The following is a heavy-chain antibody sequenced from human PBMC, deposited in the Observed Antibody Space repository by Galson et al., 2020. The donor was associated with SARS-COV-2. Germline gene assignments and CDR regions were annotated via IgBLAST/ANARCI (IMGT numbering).Heavy chain of an antibody. CDR3: ARGDGSSTNYYYFDY. CDR2: ISSGGTTI. Sequence: LSCAASGFTFSSYEMNWVRQAPGKGLEWVSYISSGGTTIYYADSVRGRFTISRDNAKNSLYLQMNSLRAEDTAVYYCARGDGSSTNYYYFDYWGQGTLVTVSS. D-gene: IGHD2-2*01. J-gene: IGHJ4*02. V-gene: IGHV3-48*03. CDR1: GFTFSSYE.